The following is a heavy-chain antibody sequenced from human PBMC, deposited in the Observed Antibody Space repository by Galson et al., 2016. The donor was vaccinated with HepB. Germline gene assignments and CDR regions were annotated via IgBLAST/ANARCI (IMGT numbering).Heavy chain of an antibody. V-gene: IGHV2-5*02. CDR2: IYWDDDK. CDR1: GFSLSTSGVG. Sequence: PALVKPPQTLTLTCSFSGFSLSTSGVGVGWIRQSPGKALEWLALIYWDDDKRYSPSPKSRLTITKDTSKNQVNLTLTDMDPVDTATYYCAHQGFPIFEVVIEASSYAFDIWGQGTMVTVSS. J-gene: IGHJ3*02. D-gene: IGHD3-3*01. CDR3: AHQGFPIFEVVIEASSYAFDI.